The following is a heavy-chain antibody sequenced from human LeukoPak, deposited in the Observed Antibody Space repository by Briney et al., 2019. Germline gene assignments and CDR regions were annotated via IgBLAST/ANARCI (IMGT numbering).Heavy chain of an antibody. CDR3: ARAPDSGSYYEGYYYYYGMDV. D-gene: IGHD3-10*01. Sequence: GGSLRLSCAASGFTFSSYAMSWVRQAPGKGLEWVSAISGSGGSTYYADSVKGRFTISRDNSKNTLYLQMNSLRAEDTAVYYCARAPDSGSYYEGYYYYYGMDVWGKGTTVTVSS. CDR2: ISGSGGST. V-gene: IGHV3-23*01. CDR1: GFTFSSYA. J-gene: IGHJ6*04.